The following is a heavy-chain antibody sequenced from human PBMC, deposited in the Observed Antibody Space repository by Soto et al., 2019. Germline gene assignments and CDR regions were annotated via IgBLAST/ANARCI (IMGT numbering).Heavy chain of an antibody. D-gene: IGHD2-15*01. Sequence: ASVKVSCKASGYTFTSYGISWVRQAPGQGLEWMGWISAYNGNTNYAQKPQGRVTMTTDTSTSTAYMELRSLRSDDTAVYYCARDNLCSGWPYYYYYGMDVWGQGTTVTVS. CDR1: GYTFTSYG. V-gene: IGHV1-18*01. J-gene: IGHJ6*02. CDR3: ARDNLCSGWPYYYYYGMDV. CDR2: ISAYNGNT.